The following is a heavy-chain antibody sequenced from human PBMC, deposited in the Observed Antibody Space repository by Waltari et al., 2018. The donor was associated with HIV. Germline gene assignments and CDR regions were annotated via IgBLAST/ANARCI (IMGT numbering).Heavy chain of an antibody. CDR2: ISESGRV. D-gene: IGHD2-8*01. Sequence: VESGGGRVQPGGTLRLSCAASGFSFSGSPMNWVRQAPGKGLEWIAFISESGRVHYADSVRGRFISSRDNARSFLYLQLNNLRVEDTGVYTCAKDGTNCAYRGRNRVCYTGGVDVWGQGTTVTVSS. J-gene: IGHJ6*02. CDR3: AKDGTNCAYRGRNRVCYTGGVDV. CDR1: GFSFSGSP. V-gene: IGHV3-48*04.